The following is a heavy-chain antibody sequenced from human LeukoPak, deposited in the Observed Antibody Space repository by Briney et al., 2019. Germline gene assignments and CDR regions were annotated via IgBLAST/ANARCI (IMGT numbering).Heavy chain of an antibody. V-gene: IGHV3-23*01. CDR1: GFTFGSFA. Sequence: QSGGSLRLSCAASGFTFGSFAMTWVRQAPGKGLEWVSSITGSHGPTYNTDSVKGRFTISRNNSQNTLYLQMNSLRAEDTAVYYCTKDPNGDYVGAFDPWGQGTLVTVSS. J-gene: IGHJ5*02. CDR3: TKDPNGDYVGAFDP. CDR2: ITGSHGPT. D-gene: IGHD4-17*01.